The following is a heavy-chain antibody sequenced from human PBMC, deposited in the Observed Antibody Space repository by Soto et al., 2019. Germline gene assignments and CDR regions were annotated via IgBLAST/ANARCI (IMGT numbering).Heavy chain of an antibody. CDR1: GGSFSGYY. D-gene: IGHD7-27*01. V-gene: IGHV4-34*01. CDR2: ISHTGST. CDR3: ASSRSGRGEFYFYYMDV. Sequence: SETLSLTCAIYGGSFSGYYWTVIRQSPGKGLEWLGEISHTGSTHYNPSLKSRVTMSVDTAKTQFSLKMTSVTAADTTVYFCASSRSGRGEFYFYYMDVWGAGTPVTVSS. J-gene: IGHJ6*03.